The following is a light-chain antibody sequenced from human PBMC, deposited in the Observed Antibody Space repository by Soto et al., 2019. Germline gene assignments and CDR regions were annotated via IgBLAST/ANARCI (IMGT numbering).Light chain of an antibody. CDR3: QVWDSGPDHVV. J-gene: IGLJ2*01. Sequence: SYELTQSPSMSVAPGQTATLTCGGNNIGSKSVQWYQQKSGQAPVLVVYDDTDRPSGIPERFSGSNSGNTATLTISRVEAEDEADYSCQVWDSGPDHVVFGGGTKLTVL. V-gene: IGLV3-21*02. CDR1: NIGSKS. CDR2: DDT.